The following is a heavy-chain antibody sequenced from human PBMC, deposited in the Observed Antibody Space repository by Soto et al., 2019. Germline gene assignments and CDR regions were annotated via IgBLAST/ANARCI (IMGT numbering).Heavy chain of an antibody. CDR1: GYDFISYC. V-gene: IGHV1-18*01. D-gene: IGHD3-22*01. CDR3: ARDDSSGYPPRAFGI. CDR2: INSYNGST. Sequence: ASVKVSCKASGYDFISYCISWGRQAPGQGLECMGWINSYNGSTNYAQRLQGRVTMTTDTSTSTAYMEMRSLRSDDTAVYYCARDDSSGYPPRAFGIWGQGTMVTVSS. J-gene: IGHJ3*02.